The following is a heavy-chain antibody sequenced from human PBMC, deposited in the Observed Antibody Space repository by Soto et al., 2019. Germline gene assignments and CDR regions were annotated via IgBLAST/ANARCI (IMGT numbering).Heavy chain of an antibody. CDR3: ARGKGEIAAAGTRYYFDY. J-gene: IGHJ4*02. CDR2: INHSGST. V-gene: IGHV4-34*01. D-gene: IGHD6-13*01. Sequence: QVQLQQWGAGLLKPSETLSLTCAVYGGSFSGYYWSWIRQPPGKGLEWIGEINHSGSTNYNPSLKSRVTISVDTSKNQFSLKLSSVTAADTAVYYCARGKGEIAAAGTRYYFDYWGQGTLVTVSS. CDR1: GGSFSGYY.